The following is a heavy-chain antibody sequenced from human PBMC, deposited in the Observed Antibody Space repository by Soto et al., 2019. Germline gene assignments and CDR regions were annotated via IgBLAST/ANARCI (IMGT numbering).Heavy chain of an antibody. CDR2: IHPSDSDA. D-gene: IGHD3-22*01. CDR3: VRQGVRSSGWFDL. Sequence: PGESLKISCKGSGYTFTNNWIGWVRQKPGKGLEWMGLIHPSDSDARYSPSFQGQVTFSADRSISTAYLQWTSVQASDTAIYYCVRQGVRSSGWFDLWGQGXQVTVYS. J-gene: IGHJ5*02. V-gene: IGHV5-51*01. CDR1: GYTFTNNW.